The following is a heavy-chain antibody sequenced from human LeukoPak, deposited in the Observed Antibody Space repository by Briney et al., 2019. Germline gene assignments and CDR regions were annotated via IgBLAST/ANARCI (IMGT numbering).Heavy chain of an antibody. V-gene: IGHV4-61*01. CDR3: AREGEGEYYFDY. D-gene: IGHD1-26*01. Sequence: PSETLSLTCTVSGGSISSSSYYWGWVRQAPGKGLEWIGYIYYSGSTNYNPSLKSRVTISVDTSKNQFSLKLSSVTAADTAVYYCAREGEGEYYFDYWGQGTLVTVSS. J-gene: IGHJ4*02. CDR1: GGSISSSSYY. CDR2: IYYSGST.